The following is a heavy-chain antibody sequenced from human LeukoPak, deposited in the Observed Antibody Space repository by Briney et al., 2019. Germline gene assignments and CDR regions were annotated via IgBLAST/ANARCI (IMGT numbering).Heavy chain of an antibody. J-gene: IGHJ4*02. Sequence: PGGSLRLACAASGFTFSSYAMSWVRQAPGKGLEWVSAISGSGGSTYYADSVKGRFTISRDNSKNTLYLQMNSLRAEDTAVYYCAKVGWGLLDGSDYWGQGTLVTVSS. V-gene: IGHV3-23*01. D-gene: IGHD3-10*01. CDR1: GFTFSSYA. CDR2: ISGSGGST. CDR3: AKVGWGLLDGSDY.